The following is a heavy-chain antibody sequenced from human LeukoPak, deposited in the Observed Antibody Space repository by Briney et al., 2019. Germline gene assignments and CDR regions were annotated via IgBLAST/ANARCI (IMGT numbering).Heavy chain of an antibody. D-gene: IGHD2/OR15-2a*01. CDR3: AKYIVMAPTPTRAFDS. J-gene: IGHJ4*02. CDR2: LGSGGIIT. Sequence: RPGGSLRLSCAASGFTFSTYAMSWVRQAPGKGLEWVSVLGSGGIITHYADSVKGRFTISRDISKNTLYLQMTSLRAEDTAVYYCAKYIVMAPTPTRAFDSWGQGTLVTVSS. V-gene: IGHV3-23*03. CDR1: GFTFSTYA.